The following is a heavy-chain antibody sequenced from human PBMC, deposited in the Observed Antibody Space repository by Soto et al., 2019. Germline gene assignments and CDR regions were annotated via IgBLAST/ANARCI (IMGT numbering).Heavy chain of an antibody. J-gene: IGHJ6*02. V-gene: IGHV4-34*01. CDR3: ARGNYYYYGMDV. CDR2: INHSGST. Sequence: SETLSLTCAVYGGSFSGYYWSWIRQPPGKGLEWIGEINHSGSTNYNPSLKSRVTISVDTSKNQFSLKLSSVTAADTAVYYCARGNYYYYGMDVWGQGTTVTV. CDR1: GGSFSGYY.